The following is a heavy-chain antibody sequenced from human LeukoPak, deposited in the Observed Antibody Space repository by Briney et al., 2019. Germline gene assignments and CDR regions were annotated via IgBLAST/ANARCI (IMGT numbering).Heavy chain of an antibody. J-gene: IGHJ4*02. CDR1: GLTFSSSW. D-gene: IGHD5-18*01. Sequence: GGSLRLSCAVSGLTFSSSWMDWVRQAPGKGLEWVASINPDGNKKYSADSVKGRFTISRDNAENSLYLQMNSLRVEDTAFYYCARDLAYSRLDYWGQGMLVAVSS. CDR3: ARDLAYSRLDY. CDR2: INPDGNKK. V-gene: IGHV3-7*01.